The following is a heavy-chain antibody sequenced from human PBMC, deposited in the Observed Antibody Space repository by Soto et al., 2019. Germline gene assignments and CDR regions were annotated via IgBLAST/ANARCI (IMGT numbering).Heavy chain of an antibody. CDR3: ARESYYGSGATVVGY. CDR1: GGSISNFY. CDR2: IYYSGTT. D-gene: IGHD3-10*01. V-gene: IGHV4-59*01. Sequence: SETLSLSCTVSGGSISNFYWSWIRQPPGKGLEWIGYIYYSGTTSYNPSLNSRVTISVDTSKNQFSLKLNSVTAADTAVYYCARESYYGSGATVVGYWGLGTLVTVSS. J-gene: IGHJ4*02.